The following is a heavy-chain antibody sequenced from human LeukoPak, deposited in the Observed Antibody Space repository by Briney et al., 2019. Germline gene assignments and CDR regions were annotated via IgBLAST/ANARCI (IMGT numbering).Heavy chain of an antibody. J-gene: IGHJ6*02. CDR2: IKQEGSEK. CDR3: ARDQGNMIRGIIRQYYGLDV. V-gene: IGHV3-7*03. Sequence: GGSLRLSCAASGFTFSSYWMNWVREAPGKGLEWVANIKQEGSEKHYVDSVKGRFTISRDNAKNSLYLQMDSLRAEDAAVYYCARDQGNMIRGIIRQYYGLDVWGQGTTVTVSS. D-gene: IGHD3-10*01. CDR1: GFTFSSYW.